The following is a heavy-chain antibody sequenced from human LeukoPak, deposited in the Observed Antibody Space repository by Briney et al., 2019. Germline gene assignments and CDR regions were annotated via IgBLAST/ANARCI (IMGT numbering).Heavy chain of an antibody. CDR1: GYSFVTYG. J-gene: IGHJ4*02. D-gene: IGHD2-2*01. CDR2: ISVYNGNT. V-gene: IGHV1-18*01. CDR3: ARAVPAAPIYDY. Sequence: ASVKVSCKASGYSFVTYGISWVRQAPGQGLEWMGWISVYNGNTKYAQKLQGRVTMTTDTSTSTASMELSSLRSEDTAVYYCARAVPAAPIYDYWGQGTLVTVSS.